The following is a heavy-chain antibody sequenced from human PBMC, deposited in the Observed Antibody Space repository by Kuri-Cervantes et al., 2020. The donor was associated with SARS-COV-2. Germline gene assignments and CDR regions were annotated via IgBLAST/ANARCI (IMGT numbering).Heavy chain of an antibody. Sequence: SETLSLTCTVSGYSISSGYYWGWIRQPPGKGLEWIGSIYHSGSTYYNPSLKSRVTISVDTSKNQFSLKLSSVTAADTAVYYCARELEYCSSTSCYGQFPDYWGQGTLVTVSS. V-gene: IGHV4-38-2*02. CDR3: ARELEYCSSTSCYGQFPDY. J-gene: IGHJ4*02. CDR1: GYSISSGYY. D-gene: IGHD2-2*01. CDR2: IYHSGST.